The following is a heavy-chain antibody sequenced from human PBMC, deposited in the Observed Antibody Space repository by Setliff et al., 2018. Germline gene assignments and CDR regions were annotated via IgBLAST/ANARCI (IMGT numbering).Heavy chain of an antibody. D-gene: IGHD3-10*01. CDR1: GGSISSGDYY. V-gene: IGHV4-30-4*08. CDR2: IYYSGST. J-gene: IGHJ6*02. CDR3: ARGKRATMVRGVVGGYYYYGMDV. Sequence: PSETLSLTCTVSGGSISSGDYYWSWIRQPPGKGLEWIGYIYYSGSTNYNPSLKSRVTISVDTSKNQFSLKLSSVTAADTAVYYCARGKRATMVRGVVGGYYYYGMDVWGQGTTVTVSS.